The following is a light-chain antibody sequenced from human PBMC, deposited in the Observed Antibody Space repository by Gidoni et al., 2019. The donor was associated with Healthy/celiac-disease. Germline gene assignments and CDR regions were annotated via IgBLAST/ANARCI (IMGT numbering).Light chain of an antibody. CDR2: AAY. CDR1: QGISSY. Sequence: AIRMTQSPSSFSASTGDRVTITCLASQGISSYLDWYQRKPGKAPKLLIYAAYTLQSGVPSRFSGSGSGTDFTLTISCLQSEDFATYYCQQYYSYPTITFGQGTRLEIK. J-gene: IGKJ5*01. CDR3: QQYYSYPTIT. V-gene: IGKV1-8*01.